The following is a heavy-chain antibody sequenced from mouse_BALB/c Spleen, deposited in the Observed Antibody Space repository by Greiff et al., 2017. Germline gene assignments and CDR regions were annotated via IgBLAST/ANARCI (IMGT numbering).Heavy chain of an antibody. CDR1: GFSLTSYD. V-gene: IGHV2-9-2*01. D-gene: IGHD1-1*01. CDR2: IWTGGGT. J-gene: IGHJ2*01. CDR3: VRDDYYGSSGFDY. Sequence: VQLVESGPGLVAPSQSLSITCTVSGFSLTSYDISWIRQPPGKGLEWLGVIWTGGGTNYNSAFMSRLSISKDNSKSQVFLKMNSLQTDDTAIYYCVRDDYYGSSGFDYWGQGTTLTVSS.